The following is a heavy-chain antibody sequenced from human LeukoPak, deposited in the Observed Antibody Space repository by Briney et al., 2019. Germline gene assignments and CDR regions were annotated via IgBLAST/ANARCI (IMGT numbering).Heavy chain of an antibody. D-gene: IGHD1-1*01. V-gene: IGHV1-18*01. CDR2: INCGNGNT. CDR1: GYYFSTYS. CDR3: AREWKGGDN. J-gene: IGHJ4*02. Sequence: ASVTVSCKTSGYYFSTYSINWVRQVPGQGLEWVGWINCGNGNTNYAQKFQGRVTMTTDTPTTTAYMELGSLTSDDTAVYYCAREWKGGDNWGQGSLVTVSS.